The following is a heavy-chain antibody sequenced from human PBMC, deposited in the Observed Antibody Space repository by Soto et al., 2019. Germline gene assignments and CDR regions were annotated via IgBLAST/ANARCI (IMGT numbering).Heavy chain of an antibody. J-gene: IGHJ6*02. CDR3: ARGRYGMDV. CDR2: IDWDDDK. CDR1: GLSLGTSGLR. V-gene: IGHV2-70*04. Sequence: CPTLVKRTQSPAVLCTFYGLSLGTSGLRVSWIRQPPGKALEWLARIDWDDDKFYSTSLKTRLTISKDTSKNQVVLTMTNMDPVDTATYYCARGRYGMDVWGQGTTVT.